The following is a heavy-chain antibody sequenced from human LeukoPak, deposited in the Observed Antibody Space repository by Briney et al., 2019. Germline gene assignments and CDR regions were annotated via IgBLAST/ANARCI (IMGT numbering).Heavy chain of an antibody. CDR3: ARDSVPYGPLSGDAFDI. D-gene: IGHD3-10*01. CDR1: GFSVINAW. Sequence: KAGGSLRLSCAASGFSVINAWMSWVRQAPGKGLEWVSSISSSSSYIYYADSVKGRFTISRDNAKNSLYLQMNSLRAEDTAVYYCARDSVPYGPLSGDAFDIWGQGTMVTVSS. CDR2: ISSSSSYI. V-gene: IGHV3-21*01. J-gene: IGHJ3*02.